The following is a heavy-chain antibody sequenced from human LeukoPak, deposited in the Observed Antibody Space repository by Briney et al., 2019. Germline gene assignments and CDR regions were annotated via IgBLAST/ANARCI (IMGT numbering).Heavy chain of an antibody. CDR3: ATGVDSSDSAFDI. D-gene: IGHD3-22*01. CDR2: ISYSGST. Sequence: SETLSLTCTVSGGSISSSNYYWGWIRQPPGKGLEWIGSISYSGSTYYNPSLKSRVTISIDTSKNQFSLKLSSVTAADTAVYYCATGVDSSDSAFDIWGQGTMVTVSS. CDR1: GGSISSSNYY. J-gene: IGHJ3*02. V-gene: IGHV4-39*07.